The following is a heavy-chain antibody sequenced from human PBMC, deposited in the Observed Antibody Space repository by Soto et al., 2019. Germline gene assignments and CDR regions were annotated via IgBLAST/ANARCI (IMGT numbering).Heavy chain of an antibody. D-gene: IGHD3-22*01. J-gene: IGHJ3*02. CDR1: GYSFTSYW. CDR2: IYPGDSDT. Sequence: PGESLKISCKGSGYSFTSYWIGWVRQMPGKGLEWMGIIYPGDSDTRYSPSFQGQVTISADKSISTAYLQWSSLKASDTAMYYCATPSDSSGYYPEGDAFDIWGQGTMVTVSS. CDR3: ATPSDSSGYYPEGDAFDI. V-gene: IGHV5-51*01.